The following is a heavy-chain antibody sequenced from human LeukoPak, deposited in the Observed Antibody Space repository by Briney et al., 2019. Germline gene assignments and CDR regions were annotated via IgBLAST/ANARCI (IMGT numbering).Heavy chain of an antibody. J-gene: IGHJ5*02. Sequence: PGGSLRLSCAASGFTFSSYAMSWVRQAPGKGLEWVSAISGSGGSTYYADSVKGRFTISRDNSKNTLYLQMNSLRAEDTAVYYCAKAPGTAARSNNWFDPWGQGTLVTVSS. V-gene: IGHV3-23*01. CDR2: ISGSGGST. CDR1: GFTFSSYA. CDR3: AKAPGTAARSNNWFDP. D-gene: IGHD6-6*01.